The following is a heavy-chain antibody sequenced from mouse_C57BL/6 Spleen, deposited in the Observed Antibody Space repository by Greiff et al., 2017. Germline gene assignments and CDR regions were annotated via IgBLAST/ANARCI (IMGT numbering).Heavy chain of an antibody. CDR2: LNPGSGGT. CDR1: GYAFTNYL. CDR3: ARLTGSNYVLDY. J-gene: IGHJ2*01. D-gene: IGHD2-5*01. V-gene: IGHV1-54*01. Sequence: VQLQQSGAELVRPGTSVKVSCTASGYAFTNYLIEWVKQRPGQGLEWIGVLNPGSGGTNYNEKFKGKATLTADKSSITAYMQLSSLTSEDSAVYFCARLTGSNYVLDYWGQGTTLTVSS.